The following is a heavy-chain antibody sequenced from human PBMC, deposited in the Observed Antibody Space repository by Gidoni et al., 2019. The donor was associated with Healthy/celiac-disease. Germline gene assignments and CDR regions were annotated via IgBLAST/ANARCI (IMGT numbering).Heavy chain of an antibody. CDR1: GGSISRGGYY. Sequence: QVQLQEAGPGLVKPSQTLSLTCTVSGGSISRGGYYWSWIRQHPGKGLEWIGYISYSGSTYYNPSLKSRVTISVDTSKNQFSLKLSSVTAADTAVYYCARTEVGIAAAGDDYFDYWGQGTLVTVSS. CDR2: ISYSGST. CDR3: ARTEVGIAAAGDDYFDY. J-gene: IGHJ4*02. D-gene: IGHD6-13*01. V-gene: IGHV4-31*03.